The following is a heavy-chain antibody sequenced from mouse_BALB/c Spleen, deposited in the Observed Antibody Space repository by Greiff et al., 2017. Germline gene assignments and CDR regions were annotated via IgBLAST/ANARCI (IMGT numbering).Heavy chain of an antibody. CDR2: IYPGDGDT. Sequence: QVHVKQSGAELVRPGSSVKISCKASGYAFSSYWMNWVKQRPGQGLEWIGQIYPGDGDTNYNGKFKGKATLTADKSSSTAYMQLSSLTSEDSAVYFCARGTTVVAMDYWGQGTSVTVSS. D-gene: IGHD1-1*01. CDR3: ARGTTVVAMDY. CDR1: GYAFSSYW. V-gene: IGHV1-80*01. J-gene: IGHJ4*01.